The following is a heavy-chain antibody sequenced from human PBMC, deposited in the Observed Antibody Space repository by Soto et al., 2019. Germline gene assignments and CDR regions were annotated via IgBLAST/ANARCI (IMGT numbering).Heavy chain of an antibody. J-gene: IGHJ2*01. CDR2: ISSSGSAM. CDR1: GFTLSSYS. D-gene: IGHD3-22*01. CDR3: ARGSPRYYDSSGYSLWYFDL. V-gene: IGHV3-48*02. Sequence: EVQLVESGGGLAQPGGSLRLSCAVSGFTLSSYSLNWVRQAPGKGLEWVSYISSSGSAMYFADSVKGRFTISRDNAKNSLYLQMNSLRDEDTAVYYCARGSPRYYDSSGYSLWYFDLWGRGTLVTVSS.